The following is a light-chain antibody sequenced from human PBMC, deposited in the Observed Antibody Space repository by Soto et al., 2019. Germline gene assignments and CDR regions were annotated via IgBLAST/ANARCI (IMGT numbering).Light chain of an antibody. CDR2: DTS. J-gene: IGKJ5*01. Sequence: EIVMTHSPATLSVSPGERATLSCRALQTVRSTALAWYQQKAGQAPWLLIYDTSTRASGIPARCSGSGYGTEFTLPISSLQSEDFAVYYCQQYNNWHPITFGQGTRLEI. V-gene: IGKV3-15*01. CDR3: QQYNNWHPIT. CDR1: QTVRST.